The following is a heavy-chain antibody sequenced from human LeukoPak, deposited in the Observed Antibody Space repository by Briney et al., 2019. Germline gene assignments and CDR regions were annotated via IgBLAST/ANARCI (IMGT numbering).Heavy chain of an antibody. J-gene: IGHJ3*02. D-gene: IGHD3-9*01. Sequence: GGSLRLSCAASGFIFSDYYMSWIRQAPGKGLEWVSYISSSGSTIYYADSVKGRFTISRDNAKNSLYLQMNSLRAEDTAVYYCARGYYDILTGYPTDDAFDIWGQGTMVTVSS. CDR3: ARGYYDILTGYPTDDAFDI. CDR2: ISSSGSTI. CDR1: GFIFSDYY. V-gene: IGHV3-11*04.